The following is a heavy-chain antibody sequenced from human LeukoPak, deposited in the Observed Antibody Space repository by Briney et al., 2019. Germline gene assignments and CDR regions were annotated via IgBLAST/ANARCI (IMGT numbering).Heavy chain of an antibody. CDR3: AKDGGAVAGTRIDY. CDR1: GFTFSSYD. D-gene: IGHD6-19*01. CDR2: IGTAGDT. V-gene: IGHV3-13*01. J-gene: IGHJ4*02. Sequence: GGSLRLSCAASGFTFSSYDMHWVRQATGKGLEWVSAIGTAGDTYYPGSVKGRFTISRDNSKNTLYLQMNTLRAEDTAVYYCAKDGGAVAGTRIDYWGQGTLVTVSS.